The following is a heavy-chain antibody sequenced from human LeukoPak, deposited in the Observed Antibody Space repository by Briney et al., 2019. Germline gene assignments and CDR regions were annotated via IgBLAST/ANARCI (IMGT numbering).Heavy chain of an antibody. Sequence: PSETLSLTCTVSGGSISSSSYYWGWIRQPPGKGLEWIGSIYYSGSTYYNPSLKSRVTISVDTSKNQFSLKLSSVTAADTAVYYSARQVSPIVGASSFDYWGQGTLVTVS. CDR3: ARQVSPIVGASSFDY. CDR2: IYYSGST. J-gene: IGHJ4*02. CDR1: GGSISSSSYY. D-gene: IGHD1-26*01. V-gene: IGHV4-39*01.